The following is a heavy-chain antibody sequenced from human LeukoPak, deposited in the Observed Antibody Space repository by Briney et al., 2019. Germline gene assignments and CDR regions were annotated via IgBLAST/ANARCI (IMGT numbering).Heavy chain of an antibody. V-gene: IGHV3-30*18. J-gene: IGHJ4*02. CDR2: ILNDGINK. CDR3: AKDRVGRDGYNFDH. D-gene: IGHD5-24*01. CDR1: GFSFSNYG. Sequence: GRSLRLSCAVSGFSFSNYGMHWVRQAPGKGLEWVAVILNDGINKYYADSVKGRFTISRDSSQNTVYLQMNSLRAEDTALYYCAKDRVGRDGYNFDHWGQGTLVTVSS.